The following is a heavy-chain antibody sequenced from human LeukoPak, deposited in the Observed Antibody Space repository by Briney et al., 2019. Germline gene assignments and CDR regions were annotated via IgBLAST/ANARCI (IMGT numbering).Heavy chain of an antibody. CDR1: GFTFSSYG. Sequence: GRSLRLSRAASGFTFSSYGMHWVRQAPGKGLEWVAVISYDGSNKYYADSVKGRFTISRDNSKNTLYLQMNSLRAEDTAVYYCAKDRGDSSGYYNFDYWGQGTLVTVSS. CDR3: AKDRGDSSGYYNFDY. V-gene: IGHV3-30*18. J-gene: IGHJ4*02. D-gene: IGHD3-22*01. CDR2: ISYDGSNK.